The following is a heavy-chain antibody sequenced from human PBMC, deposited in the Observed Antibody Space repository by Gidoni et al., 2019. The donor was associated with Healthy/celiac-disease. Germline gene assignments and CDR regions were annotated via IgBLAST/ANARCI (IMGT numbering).Heavy chain of an antibody. J-gene: IGHJ3*02. Sequence: QVQLVGSGVGVVQPGSSLRLSCAASGFTFSSYCLPWVRQAPGKGLEWVAVIWYDGSNKYYADSVKGRFTISRDNSKNTLYLQMNSLRAEDTAVYYCARDQATLAYCGGDCLDAFDIWGQGTMVTVSS. D-gene: IGHD2-21*02. CDR1: GFTFSSYC. V-gene: IGHV3-33*01. CDR2: IWYDGSNK. CDR3: ARDQATLAYCGGDCLDAFDI.